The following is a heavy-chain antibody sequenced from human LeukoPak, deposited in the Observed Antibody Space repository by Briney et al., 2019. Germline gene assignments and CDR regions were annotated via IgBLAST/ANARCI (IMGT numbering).Heavy chain of an antibody. CDR2: IYYSGST. D-gene: IGHD2-21*02. J-gene: IGHJ4*02. CDR1: GGSISSYY. CDR3: ARGGGDPGYFDY. V-gene: IGHV4-59*01. Sequence: SETLSLTCTVSGGSISSYYWSWIRQPPGKGLEWIGYIYYSGSTNYNPSLKSRVTISVDTSKNQFSLKLSSVTAADTAVYYCARGGGDPGYFDYWGQGTLVTVSS.